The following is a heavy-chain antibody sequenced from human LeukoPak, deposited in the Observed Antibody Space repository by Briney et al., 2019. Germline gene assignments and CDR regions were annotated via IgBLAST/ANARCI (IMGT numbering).Heavy chain of an antibody. CDR2: ISGSSSTI. J-gene: IGHJ5*02. V-gene: IGHV3-11*04. D-gene: IGHD3-22*01. CDR3: AKPPYYYDNSES. CDR1: GFTFSDYY. Sequence: PGGSLRLSCAASGFTFSDYYMSWIRQAPGKGLEWISYISGSSSTIYYADSVKGRFTISRDNAKNSLYLQMNSLRAEDTAVYYCAKPPYYYDNSESWGQGTLVTVSS.